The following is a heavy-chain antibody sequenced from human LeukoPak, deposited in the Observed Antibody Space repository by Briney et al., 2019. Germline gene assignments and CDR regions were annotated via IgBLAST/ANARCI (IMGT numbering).Heavy chain of an antibody. CDR2: NSGSGDNT. CDR1: GFSFSSYA. CDR3: AKRSGYTTGWFFDF. V-gene: IGHV3-23*01. J-gene: IGHJ4*02. Sequence: PGGSLRLSCAASGFSFSSYAMSWVRQAPGKGLEWVSSNSGSGDNTYYAESVEGRFTISRDNSKNTLFLQMNSLRAEDTAVFYCAKRSGYTTGWFFDFWGQGTLVTVSS. D-gene: IGHD6-19*01.